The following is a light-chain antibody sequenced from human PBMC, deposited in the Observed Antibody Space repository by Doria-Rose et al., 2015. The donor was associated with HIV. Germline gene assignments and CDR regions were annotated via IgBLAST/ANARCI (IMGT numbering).Light chain of an antibody. CDR2: WAS. Sequence: DIRVTQSPESLGMSLGERATLNCKSNQSLLYTSKNYLAWYQQKPGQPPKLLIYWASTRQSVVPARFSGSGSGTDFTLTISSLEAEDAAVYYCQQYYDTPSFGPGTTVDIK. CDR3: QQYYDTPS. J-gene: IGKJ3*01. CDR1: QSLLYTSKNY. V-gene: IGKV4-1*01.